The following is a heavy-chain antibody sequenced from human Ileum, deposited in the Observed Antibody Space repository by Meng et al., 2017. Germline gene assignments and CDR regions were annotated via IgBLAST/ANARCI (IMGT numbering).Heavy chain of an antibody. CDR3: ASGSGSLDY. CDR2: TYYRSKWYS. CDR1: GCSVSSNIAA. V-gene: IGHV6-1*01. D-gene: IGHD3-3*01. Sequence: QVLLRQTGPGLVIPSHTLSLTCSVSGCSVSSNIAAWNWIRQSPLRGLEWLGRTYYRSKWYSEYAVSVKSRISITPDTSKNQFSLQMNSVTPEDTAVYYCASGSGSLDYWGPGTLVTVSS. J-gene: IGHJ4*02.